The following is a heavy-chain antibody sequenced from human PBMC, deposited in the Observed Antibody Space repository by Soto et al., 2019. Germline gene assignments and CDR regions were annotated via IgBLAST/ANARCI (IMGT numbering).Heavy chain of an antibody. CDR1: GYTFTGYY. Sequence: ASVKVSCKASGYTFTGYYMHWVRQAPGQGLEWMGWINPNSGGTNYAQKFQGRATMTRDTSISTAYMELSRLRSDDTAVYYCARDRERHCSGGSCYVLGYWFDPWGQGTLVTVSS. CDR3: ARDRERHCSGGSCYVLGYWFDP. V-gene: IGHV1-2*02. CDR2: INPNSGGT. J-gene: IGHJ5*02. D-gene: IGHD2-15*01.